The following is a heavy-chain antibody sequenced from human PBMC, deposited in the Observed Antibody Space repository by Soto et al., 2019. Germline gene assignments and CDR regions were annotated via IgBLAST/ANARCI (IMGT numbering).Heavy chain of an antibody. D-gene: IGHD3-3*02. CDR1: GGSISGYY. CDR3: AARHFWSGPWTARRLDY. J-gene: IGHJ4*02. V-gene: IGHV4-4*07. Sequence: ETLSLTCSVSGGSISGYYWSWIRQSAGKGLEWIGRIYSSGSSNYNPSLKSRVTMSVDTSKNHISLKVTSVTAADTAVYFCAARHFWSGPWTARRLDYWGQGTLVTVSS. CDR2: IYSSGSS.